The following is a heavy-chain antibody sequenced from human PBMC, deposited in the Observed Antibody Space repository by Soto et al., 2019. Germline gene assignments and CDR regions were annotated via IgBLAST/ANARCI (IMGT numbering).Heavy chain of an antibody. CDR1: GGSISSYY. D-gene: IGHD1-7*01. CDR2: IYYSGST. CDR3: ARVTVTGTTYWFDP. J-gene: IGHJ5*02. V-gene: IGHV4-59*12. Sequence: SETLSLTCTVSGGSISSYYWSWIRQPPGKGLEWVGYIYYSGSTNYNPSLKSRVTMSVDTSKNQFSLKLSSVTAADTAVYYCARVTVTGTTYWFDPWGQGTLVTVSS.